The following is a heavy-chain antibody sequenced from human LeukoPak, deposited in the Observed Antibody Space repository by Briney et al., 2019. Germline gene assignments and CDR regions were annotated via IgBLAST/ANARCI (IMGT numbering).Heavy chain of an antibody. CDR3: ARGVDSSGYCDY. D-gene: IGHD3-22*01. V-gene: IGHV3-13*04. Sequence: GGSLRLSCAASGFTFSSYDMHWVRQATGKGLEWVSAIGTAGDTYYPGSVKGRFTISRENAKNSLYLQMNSLRAGDTAVYYCARGVDSSGYCDYWGQGTLVTVSS. CDR2: IGTAGDT. CDR1: GFTFSSYD. J-gene: IGHJ4*02.